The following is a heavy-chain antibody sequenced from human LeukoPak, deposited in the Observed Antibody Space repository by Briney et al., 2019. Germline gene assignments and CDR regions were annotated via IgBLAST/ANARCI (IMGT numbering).Heavy chain of an antibody. CDR2: IYYSGST. J-gene: IGHJ3*02. Sequence: SETLPLTCTVSGGSISSYYWSWIRQPPGKGLEWIGYIYYSGSTNYNPSLKSRVTISVDTSKNQFSLKLSSVTAADTAVYYCARGARRHYYGSGSKAFDIWGQGTMVTVSS. CDR1: GGSISSYY. D-gene: IGHD3-10*01. CDR3: ARGARRHYYGSGSKAFDI. V-gene: IGHV4-59*01.